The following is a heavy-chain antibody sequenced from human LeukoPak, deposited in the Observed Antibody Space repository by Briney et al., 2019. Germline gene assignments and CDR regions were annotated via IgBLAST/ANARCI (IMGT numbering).Heavy chain of an antibody. CDR3: ARDKVGATRPFDY. CDR2: INQDGSEK. J-gene: IGHJ4*02. D-gene: IGHD1-26*01. Sequence: GGSLRLSCAASGFTFSSYWMSWVRQAPGKGLEWVANINQDGSEKYYVDSVKGRFTISRDNAKNSLYLQMNSLRAEDTAVYYCARDKVGATRPFDYWGQGTLVTVSS. CDR1: GFTFSSYW. V-gene: IGHV3-7*01.